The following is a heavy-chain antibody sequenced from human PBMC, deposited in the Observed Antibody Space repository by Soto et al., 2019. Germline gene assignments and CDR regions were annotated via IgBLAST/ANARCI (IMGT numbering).Heavy chain of an antibody. CDR2: IYYSGST. CDR1: GGSISSGGYY. Sequence: QVQLQESGPGLVKPSQTLSLTCTVSGGSISSGGYYWSWIRQHPGKGLEWLGYIYYSGSTYYNPSLKSRVTISVDTSKNQFALKLSSVTAADTAVYYCAREDRWLQFWYWGQGTLVTVSS. V-gene: IGHV4-31*03. CDR3: AREDRWLQFWY. J-gene: IGHJ4*02. D-gene: IGHD5-12*01.